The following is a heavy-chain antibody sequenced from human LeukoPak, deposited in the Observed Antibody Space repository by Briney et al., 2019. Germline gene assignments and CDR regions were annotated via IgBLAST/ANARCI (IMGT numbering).Heavy chain of an antibody. CDR3: ARDGNSGGWYGDY. V-gene: IGHV1-18*01. CDR1: GYTFTSYG. CDR2: ISAYNGNT. J-gene: IGHJ4*02. D-gene: IGHD6-19*01. Sequence: ASVKVSCKASGYTFTSYGISWVRQAPGQGPVWMGWISAYNGNTNYAQKLQGRVTMTRDTSSSTAYMELGSLRSDDTAVYYCARDGNSGGWYGDYWGQGTLVTVSS.